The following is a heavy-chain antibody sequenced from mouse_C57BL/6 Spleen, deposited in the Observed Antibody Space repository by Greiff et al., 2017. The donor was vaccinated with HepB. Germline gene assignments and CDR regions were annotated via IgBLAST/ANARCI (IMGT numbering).Heavy chain of an antibody. D-gene: IGHD1-1*01. Sequence: VQLQQSGPVLARPGASVKMSCKTSGYTFTSYWMHWVKQRPGQGLEWIGAIYPGNSDTSYNQKFKGKAKLTAVTSASTAYMELSSLTNEDSAVYYCTRNYGSSYGGEFDYWGQGTTLTVSS. CDR2: IYPGNSDT. CDR1: GYTFTSYW. V-gene: IGHV1-5*01. J-gene: IGHJ2*01. CDR3: TRNYGSSYGGEFDY.